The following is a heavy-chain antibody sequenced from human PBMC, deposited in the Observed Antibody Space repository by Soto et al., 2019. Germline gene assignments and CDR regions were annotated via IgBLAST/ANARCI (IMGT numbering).Heavy chain of an antibody. J-gene: IGHJ4*02. CDR2: IKEDGSEI. Sequence: PGRCLRLSCAVAEFNVMSCWMSLVRHAPGKGLEWVSSIKEDGSEIYYLQSVRGRFTISRDSAGNALHLAMNYLSAEDTGVYFCARDIGFDYVKWGQGTLVTVSS. CDR1: EFNVMSCW. D-gene: IGHD3-16*01. CDR3: ARDIGFDYVK. V-gene: IGHV3-7*01.